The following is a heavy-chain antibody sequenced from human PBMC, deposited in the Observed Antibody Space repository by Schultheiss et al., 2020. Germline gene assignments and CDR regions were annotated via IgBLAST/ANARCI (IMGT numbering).Heavy chain of an antibody. D-gene: IGHD6-19*01. Sequence: SETLSLTCTVSGGSISSYYWSWIRQPPGKGLEWIGSISYSGNTYYNPSLKSRVTISVDTSKNQFSLKLSSVTAADTAVYYCAAADTSGWTDWGQGTLVTVSS. CDR1: GGSISSYY. CDR2: ISYSGNT. V-gene: IGHV4-59*01. J-gene: IGHJ4*02. CDR3: AAADTSGWTD.